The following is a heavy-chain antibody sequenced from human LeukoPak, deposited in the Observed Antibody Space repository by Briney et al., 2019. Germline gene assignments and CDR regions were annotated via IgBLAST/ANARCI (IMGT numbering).Heavy chain of an antibody. D-gene: IGHD5-18*01. CDR1: GGSISSYY. Sequence: SETLSLTCTVSGGSISSYYWSWIRQPPGKGLEWIWYIYYSGSTNYNPSLKSRVTISVDTSKNQFSLKLSSVTAADTAVYYCARLPKDTAMITGYFDYWGQGTLVTVSS. CDR3: ARLPKDTAMITGYFDY. V-gene: IGHV4-59*08. CDR2: IYYSGST. J-gene: IGHJ4*02.